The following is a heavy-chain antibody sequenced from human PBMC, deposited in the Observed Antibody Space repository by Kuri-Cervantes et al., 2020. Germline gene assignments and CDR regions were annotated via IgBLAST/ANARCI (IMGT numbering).Heavy chain of an antibody. CDR1: GFTFSSYA. Sequence: SLRHSCADSGFTFSSYAMHWVRQAPGKGLEWVAVISYDGSNKYYADSVKGRFTISRDNSKNTLYLQMNSLRAEDTAVYYCARGIAARRGGIDYWGQGTLVTVSS. J-gene: IGHJ4*02. D-gene: IGHD6-6*01. V-gene: IGHV3-30-3*01. CDR3: ARGIAARRGGIDY. CDR2: ISYDGSNK.